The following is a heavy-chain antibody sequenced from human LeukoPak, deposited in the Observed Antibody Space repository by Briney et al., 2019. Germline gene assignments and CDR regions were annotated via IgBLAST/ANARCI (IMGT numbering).Heavy chain of an antibody. CDR2: ISGSGGST. CDR1: GFTFSSYA. Sequence: GASLRLSCAASGFTFSSYAMSWVRQAPGKGLEWVSAISGSGGSTYYADSVKGRFTISRGNSKNTLYLQMNSLRAEDTAVYYCAKVIPTYYYDSSGYPAAFDIWGQGTMVTVSS. CDR3: AKVIPTYYYDSSGYPAAFDI. V-gene: IGHV3-23*01. D-gene: IGHD3-22*01. J-gene: IGHJ3*02.